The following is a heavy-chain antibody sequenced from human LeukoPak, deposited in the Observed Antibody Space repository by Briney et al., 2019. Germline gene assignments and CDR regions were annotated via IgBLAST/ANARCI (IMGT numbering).Heavy chain of an antibody. CDR3: ARVFRGAVTSNWVDP. D-gene: IGHD4-17*01. J-gene: IGHJ5*02. V-gene: IGHV4-59*01. Sequence: PSETLSLTCTVSGGSITGYYWTWIRQPPGKGLEWIGYISDSGSTNYNPSLKSRVTMSVDSSNTEFSLRLNSVTAADTAVYYCARVFRGAVTSNWVDPWGQGTLVTVSS. CDR2: ISDSGST. CDR1: GGSITGYY.